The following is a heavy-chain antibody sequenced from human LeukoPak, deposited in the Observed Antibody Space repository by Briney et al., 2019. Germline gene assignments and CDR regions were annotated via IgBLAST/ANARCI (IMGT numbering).Heavy chain of an antibody. CDR3: ARHQSYFDVLTGYSFDY. CDR1: GGSIRSSSYY. D-gene: IGHD3-9*01. V-gene: IGHV4-39*01. Sequence: NPSETLSLTCTVSGGSIRSSSYYWGWIRQPPGKGLEWIGNIYYSGITYYNSSLESRVTISVDTSKNQFSLRLSSVTAADTAVYYCARHQSYFDVLTGYSFDYWGQGTLVTVSS. CDR2: IYYSGIT. J-gene: IGHJ4*02.